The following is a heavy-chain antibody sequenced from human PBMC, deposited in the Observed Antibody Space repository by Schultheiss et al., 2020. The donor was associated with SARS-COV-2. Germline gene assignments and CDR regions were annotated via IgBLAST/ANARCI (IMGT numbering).Heavy chain of an antibody. CDR3: ARVSATETTFYYSYDAMDV. V-gene: IGHV4-59*12. CDR2: IYYSGST. J-gene: IGHJ6*02. D-gene: IGHD4-11*01. Sequence: SETLSLTCTVSGGSISSYYWSWIRQPPGKGLEWIGYIYYSGSTNYNPSLKSRVTMSVDTYKNQFSLKLSSVTAADTAVYYCARVSATETTFYYSYDAMDVWSQGTTVTVSS. CDR1: GGSISSYY.